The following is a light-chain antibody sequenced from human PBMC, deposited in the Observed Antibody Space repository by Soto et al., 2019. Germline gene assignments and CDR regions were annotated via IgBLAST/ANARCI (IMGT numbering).Light chain of an antibody. CDR1: SSNIGNNA. V-gene: IGLV1-36*01. CDR2: YDD. J-gene: IGLJ7*01. Sequence: QSVLTQPPSVSEAPRQRVTISSSGSSSNIGNNAVNWYQQLPGKAPKLLIYYDDLLPSGVSDRFSGSKSGTSASLAISGLQSEDEADYYCAALDDSLNGGVFGGGTQLTVL. CDR3: AALDDSLNGGV.